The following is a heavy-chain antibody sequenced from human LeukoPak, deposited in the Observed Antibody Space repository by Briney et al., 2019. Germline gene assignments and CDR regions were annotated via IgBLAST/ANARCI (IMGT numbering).Heavy chain of an antibody. D-gene: IGHD1-26*01. CDR3: AKVQSGSYDF. CDR1: GFTFSSYG. V-gene: IGHV3-23*01. J-gene: IGHJ4*02. Sequence: GGSLRLSCAVSGFTFSSYGMTWVRQAPGKGLEWVSGISDSGGYTAYADSVKGRFTISRDNSKNTLYLQMNSLRAEDTAVYYCAKVQSGSYDFWGQGTLVTVSS. CDR2: ISDSGGYT.